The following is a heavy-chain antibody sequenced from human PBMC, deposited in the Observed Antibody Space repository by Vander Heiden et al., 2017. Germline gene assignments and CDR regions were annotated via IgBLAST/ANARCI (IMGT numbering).Heavy chain of an antibody. V-gene: IGHV3-48*02. CDR2: IRSGGTEV. D-gene: IGHD1-1*01. J-gene: IGHJ4*02. Sequence: VELVQSVGALVQPGGSLRLSCVASGFTFRAEPMNWVRQAAGKGLEWIANIRSGGTEVSYLDSVKGRFTVSRDNAKSSLYLQMNSLRDEDTAIYFCARDQNWSFDYWGQGALVTVSS. CDR3: ARDQNWSFDY. CDR1: GFTFRAEP.